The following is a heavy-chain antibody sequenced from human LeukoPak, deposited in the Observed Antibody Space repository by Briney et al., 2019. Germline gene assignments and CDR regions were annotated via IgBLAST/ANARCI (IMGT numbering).Heavy chain of an antibody. D-gene: IGHD5-12*01. CDR1: GFTFSSYA. J-gene: IGHJ4*02. V-gene: IGHV3-23*01. CDR3: AKDRGHRLPGYFDY. CDR2: ISGSGGST. Sequence: PGGSLRLSCAASGFTFSSYAMIWVRQAAGKGLEWVSAISGSGGSTYYADSVKGRFTISRDNSKDTLYLQMNSLRAEDTAVYYCAKDRGHRLPGYFDYWGQGTLVTVSS.